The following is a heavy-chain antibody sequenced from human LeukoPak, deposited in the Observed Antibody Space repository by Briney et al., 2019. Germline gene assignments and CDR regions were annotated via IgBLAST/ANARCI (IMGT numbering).Heavy chain of an antibody. CDR3: ARAPLILTGPAYYSVRAV. J-gene: IGHJ6*02. D-gene: IGHD3-9*01. CDR2: ISAYNGNT. Sequence: ASVKVSCKASGYTFTSYGISWVRQAPGQGLEWMGWISAYNGNTNYAQKLQGRVTMTTDTSTSTAYMELRSLRSDDTAVYYCARAPLILTGPAYYSVRAVGGQGTPATFPS. V-gene: IGHV1-18*01. CDR1: GYTFTSYG.